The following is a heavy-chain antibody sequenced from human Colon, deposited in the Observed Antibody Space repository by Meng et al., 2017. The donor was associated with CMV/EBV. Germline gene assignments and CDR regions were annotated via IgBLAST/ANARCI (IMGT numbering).Heavy chain of an antibody. CDR1: GFTFRNYW. V-gene: IGHV3-74*01. J-gene: IGHJ4*02. CDR3: ARGAGGFDY. D-gene: IGHD3-10*01. CDR2: ILNDGSGT. Sequence: GESLKISCVASGFTFRNYWMHWVRQSPGKGLVWVSHILNDGSGTGYADSVKGRFTISRDNAKNTLYLQMDSLRVEDTAVYYCARGAGGFDYWGQGTRVTAPQ.